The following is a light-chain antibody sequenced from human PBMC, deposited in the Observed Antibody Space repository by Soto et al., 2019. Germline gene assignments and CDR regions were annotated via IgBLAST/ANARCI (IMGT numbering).Light chain of an antibody. CDR1: QSISSW. Sequence: IQMSHSPSTLSASVGDRVTITCRASQSISSWLACYQQKPGTAPKLLIYKASTLESGLPARVRGSGSGTEFNLTISSLQPDDFATYYCQQYDTYWTFGQGTKV. V-gene: IGKV1-5*03. CDR2: KAS. J-gene: IGKJ1*01. CDR3: QQYDTYWT.